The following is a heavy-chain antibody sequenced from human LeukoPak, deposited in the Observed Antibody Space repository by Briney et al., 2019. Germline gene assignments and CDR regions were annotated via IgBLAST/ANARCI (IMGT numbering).Heavy chain of an antibody. J-gene: IGHJ4*02. Sequence: GGSLRLSCAASGFTFSSYCMSWVRQAPGKGLEWVSAISGSGGSTYYADSVKGRFTISRDNSKNTLYLQMNSLRAEDTAVYYCAKDLRRYSYGYWGQGTLVTVSS. CDR1: GFTFSSYC. V-gene: IGHV3-23*01. D-gene: IGHD5-18*01. CDR3: AKDLRRYSYGY. CDR2: ISGSGGST.